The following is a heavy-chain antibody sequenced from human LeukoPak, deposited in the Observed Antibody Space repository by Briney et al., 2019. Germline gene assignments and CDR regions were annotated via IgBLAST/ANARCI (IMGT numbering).Heavy chain of an antibody. J-gene: IGHJ4*02. D-gene: IGHD1-14*01. CDR3: ARDSGTEPYMGKLDY. CDR1: GGTFSSYA. CDR2: IIPIFGTA. Sequence: SVKVSCKASGGTFSSYAISWVRQAPGQGLEWMGGIIPIFGTANYAQKFQGRVTITTDESTSTAYMELRSLRSEDTAVYYCARDSGTEPYMGKLDYWGQGTLVTVSS. V-gene: IGHV1-69*05.